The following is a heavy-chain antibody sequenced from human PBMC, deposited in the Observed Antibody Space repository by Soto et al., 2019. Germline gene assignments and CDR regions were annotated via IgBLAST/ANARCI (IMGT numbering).Heavy chain of an antibody. Sequence: PGESLKISCKGSGYSFTSYWISWVRQMPGKGLEWMGRIDPSDSYTNYSPSFQGHVTISADKSISTAYLQWSSLKASDTAMYYCASSDSSGYYGGRYYYGMDAWGQGPTVTVS. V-gene: IGHV5-10-1*01. J-gene: IGHJ6*02. D-gene: IGHD3-22*01. CDR1: GYSFTSYW. CDR2: IDPSDSYT. CDR3: ASSDSSGYYGGRYYYGMDA.